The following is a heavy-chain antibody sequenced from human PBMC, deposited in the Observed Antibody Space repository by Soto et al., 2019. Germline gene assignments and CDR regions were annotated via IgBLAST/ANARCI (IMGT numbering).Heavy chain of an antibody. CDR1: GGTFNSYT. V-gene: IGHV1-69*02. D-gene: IGHD3-10*01. Sequence: QVQLVQSGAEVKKPGSSVKVSCTASGGTFNSYTLNWVRQAPGQRLEWVGRVNPIVGMATSATKFQGRVTITADKSTSIAYMARTGLKSEDTAVYYCATSYGSGSTHFDSWGQGTLVTVSS. CDR3: ATSYGSGSTHFDS. CDR2: VNPIVGMA. J-gene: IGHJ5*01.